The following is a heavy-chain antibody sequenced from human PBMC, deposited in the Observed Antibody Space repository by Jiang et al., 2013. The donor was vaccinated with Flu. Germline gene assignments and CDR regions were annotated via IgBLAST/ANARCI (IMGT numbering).Heavy chain of an antibody. CDR2: IIPILGIA. D-gene: IGHD3-22*01. CDR1: GGTFSSYA. CDR3: ASGYYDSSGYYYPAGYYYYYGMDV. J-gene: IGHJ6*02. Sequence: SGAEVKKPGSSVKVSCKASGGTFSSYAISWVRQAPGQGLEWMGRIIPILGIANYAQKFQGRVTITADKSTSTAYMELSSLRSEDTAVYYCASGYYDSSGYYYPAGYYYYYGMDVWGQGTTVTVSS. V-gene: IGHV1-69*04.